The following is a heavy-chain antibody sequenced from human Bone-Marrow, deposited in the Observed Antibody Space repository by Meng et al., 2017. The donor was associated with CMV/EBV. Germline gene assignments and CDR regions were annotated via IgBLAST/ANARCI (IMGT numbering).Heavy chain of an antibody. CDR3: ARENRATRSSLDY. Sequence: GESLKISCTASGVTFSDYTMNWVRQAPGKGLEWVSSISGSSSYIYYADSVKGRFTISRDNAKNSLYLQMNSLRADDTAVYYCARENRATRSSLDYCGQGTLVTVSS. V-gene: IGHV3-21*06. CDR2: ISGSSSYI. CDR1: GVTFSDYT. J-gene: IGHJ4*02. D-gene: IGHD6-13*01.